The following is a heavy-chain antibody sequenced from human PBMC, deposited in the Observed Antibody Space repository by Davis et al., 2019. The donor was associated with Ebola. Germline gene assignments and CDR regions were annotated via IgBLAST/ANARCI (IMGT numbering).Heavy chain of an antibody. V-gene: IGHV3-11*01. Sequence: GEFLKISCAASGFTFSDYYMPWIRQAPEKGLEWVSYISTAVGTMYYADSVKGRFTISRDNAKNSLYLQMNSLKTEDTAVYYCTSELLWFGEFTDDYWGQGTLVTVSS. CDR2: ISTAVGTM. D-gene: IGHD3-10*01. CDR1: GFTFSDYY. J-gene: IGHJ4*02. CDR3: TSELLWFGEFTDDY.